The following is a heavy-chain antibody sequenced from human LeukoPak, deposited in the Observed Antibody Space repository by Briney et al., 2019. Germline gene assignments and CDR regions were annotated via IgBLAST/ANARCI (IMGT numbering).Heavy chain of an antibody. Sequence: SETLSLTCTVSGGSISSYYWSWIRQPAGKGLEWIGRIYTSGSTNYDPSLKSRVTMSVDTSKNQFSLKLSSVTAADTAVHYCARDFCSGGSCYSDYWGQGTLVTVSS. CDR1: GGSISSYY. V-gene: IGHV4-4*07. CDR2: IYTSGST. D-gene: IGHD2-15*01. J-gene: IGHJ4*02. CDR3: ARDFCSGGSCYSDY.